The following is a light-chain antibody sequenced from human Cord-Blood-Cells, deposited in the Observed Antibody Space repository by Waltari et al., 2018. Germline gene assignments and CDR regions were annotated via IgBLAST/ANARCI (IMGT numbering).Light chain of an antibody. J-gene: IGLJ3*02. CDR3: SSYTSSTSWV. Sequence: QSALTQPASVSGSPGQSITISCTGTSSDVGGYNYVPWYRQHPGKAPKLMIYEVSNRPSWVSNRFSGSKSGNTASLTISGLQAEDEADYYCSSYTSSTSWVFGGGTKLTVL. V-gene: IGLV2-14*01. CDR1: SSDVGGYNY. CDR2: EVS.